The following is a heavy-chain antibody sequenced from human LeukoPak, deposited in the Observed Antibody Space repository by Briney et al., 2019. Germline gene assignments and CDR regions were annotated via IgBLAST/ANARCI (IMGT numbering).Heavy chain of an antibody. D-gene: IGHD7-27*01. Sequence: GGSLRLSCAASGFTFSSYAMSWVRQAPGKGLEWVSAISGSGGSTYYADSVKGRFTISRDNAKNSLYLQMNSLRAEDTAVYYCARGKLGIGYWGQGTLVTVSS. CDR2: ISGSGGST. CDR3: ARGKLGIGY. CDR1: GFTFSSYA. V-gene: IGHV3-23*01. J-gene: IGHJ4*02.